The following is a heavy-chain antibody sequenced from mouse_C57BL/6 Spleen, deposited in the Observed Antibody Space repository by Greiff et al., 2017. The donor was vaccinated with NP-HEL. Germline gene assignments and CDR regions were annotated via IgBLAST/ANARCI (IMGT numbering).Heavy chain of an antibody. CDR2: IDPSDSYT. V-gene: IGHV1-50*01. CDR3: ARHYSNFYWYFDV. Sequence: QVQLKQPGAELVKPGASVKLSCKASGYTFTSYWMQWVKQRPGQGLEWIGEIDPSDSYTNYNQKFKGKATLTVDTSSSTAYMQLSSLTSEDSAVYYCARHYSNFYWYFDVWGTGTTVTVSS. J-gene: IGHJ1*03. D-gene: IGHD2-5*01. CDR1: GYTFTSYW.